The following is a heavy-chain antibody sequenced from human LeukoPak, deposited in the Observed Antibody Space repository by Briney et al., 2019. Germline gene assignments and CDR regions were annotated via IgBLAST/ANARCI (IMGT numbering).Heavy chain of an antibody. J-gene: IGHJ4*02. CDR2: INHSGST. V-gene: IGHV4-39*07. CDR3: ARDGGSSSSY. Sequence: SKTLSLTCTVSGGSISSGGYYWSWIRQPPGKGLEWIGEINHSGSTNYNPSLKSRVTISVDTSKNQFSLKLSSVTAADTAVYYCARDGGSSSSYWGQGTLVTVSS. CDR1: GGSISSGGYY. D-gene: IGHD6-6*01.